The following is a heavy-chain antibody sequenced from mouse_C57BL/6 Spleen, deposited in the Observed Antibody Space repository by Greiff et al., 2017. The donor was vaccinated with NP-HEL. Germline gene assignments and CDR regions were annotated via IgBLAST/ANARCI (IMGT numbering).Heavy chain of an antibody. CDR1: GFNIKDYY. D-gene: IGHD1-1*01. CDR2: IDPEDGDT. Sequence: EVQLQQSGAELVRPGASVKLSCTASGFNIKDYYMHWVKQRPEQGLEWIGRIDPEDGDTEYAPKFQGKATMTADTSSNTAYLQLSSLTSEDTAVYYCTTRLTTVVADYAMDYRGQGTSVTVSS. J-gene: IGHJ4*01. V-gene: IGHV14-1*01. CDR3: TTRLTTVVADYAMDY.